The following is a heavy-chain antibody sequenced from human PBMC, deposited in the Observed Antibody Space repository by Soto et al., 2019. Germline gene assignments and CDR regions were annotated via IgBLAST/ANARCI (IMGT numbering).Heavy chain of an antibody. J-gene: IGHJ5*02. D-gene: IGHD1-1*01. Sequence: SVKVSCKASGYTFTGYYIHWVRQAPGQGLEWMGWINPNSGDTHYAQKFQGRVTLTRDTSISTAYMELSSLRSDDTAVYYCARVQFSEEENLNDSYNYCDPWGQGSLVTVPA. CDR3: ARVQFSEEENLNDSYNYCDP. CDR2: INPNSGDT. CDR1: GYTFTGYY. V-gene: IGHV1-2*02.